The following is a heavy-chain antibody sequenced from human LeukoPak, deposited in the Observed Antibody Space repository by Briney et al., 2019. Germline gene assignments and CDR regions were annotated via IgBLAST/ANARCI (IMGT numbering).Heavy chain of an antibody. Sequence: PGGSLRLSCVDSGFIFSDHYMDWVRQAPGKGLEHVARIRNKVNSYSTEHAASVKGRFTISRDDSKSSLYLQMNSLEIEDTAVYYCVRTSLQGNGWSDFDSWGQGTLVTVSS. CDR3: VRTSLQGNGWSDFDS. CDR1: GFIFSDHY. D-gene: IGHD2-15*01. V-gene: IGHV3-72*01. CDR2: IRNKVNSYST. J-gene: IGHJ4*02.